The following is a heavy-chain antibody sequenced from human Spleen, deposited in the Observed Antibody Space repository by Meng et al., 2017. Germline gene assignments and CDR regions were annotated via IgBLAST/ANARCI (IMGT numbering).Heavy chain of an antibody. D-gene: IGHD1-26*01. CDR1: GFSFSTYS. CDR3: AREDGKVGATSAFDI. CDR2: ISDTSKYK. Sequence: GGSLRLSCAASGFSFSTYSMNWFRQAPGKGLEWVSSISDTSKYKYYAESVKGRFTISRDNATNSLSVEMNSLRAEDTAVYYCAREDGKVGATSAFDIWGQGTMVTVSS. J-gene: IGHJ3*02. V-gene: IGHV3-21*01.